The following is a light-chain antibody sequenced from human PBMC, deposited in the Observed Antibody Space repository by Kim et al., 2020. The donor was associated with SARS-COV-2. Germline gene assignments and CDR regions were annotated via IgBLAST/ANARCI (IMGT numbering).Light chain of an antibody. V-gene: IGKV1-39*01. J-gene: IGKJ2*03. CDR2: DTS. Sequence: ASIGDRIPIACRASHSVARYLKWYQQKPRKAPKLLIYDTSPLHSGVPSRFSGSGSGTEFTLTISGVQPDDFAIYFCQQSYSTPPYSFGQGTKLEI. CDR1: HSVARY. CDR3: QQSYSTPPYS.